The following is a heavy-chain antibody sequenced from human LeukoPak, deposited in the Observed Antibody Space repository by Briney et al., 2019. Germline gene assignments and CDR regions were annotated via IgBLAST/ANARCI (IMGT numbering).Heavy chain of an antibody. CDR2: IYYSGRT. CDR1: GGSISSYY. CDR3: ARHVEQWLTPFDY. Sequence: PSETLSLTCTVSGGSISSYYWSWIRQSPGKGLEWIGYIYYSGRTNYDPSLKSRATISVDTSKNQFSLKLSSVTAADTAVYYCARHVEQWLTPFDYWGQGTLVTVSS. J-gene: IGHJ4*02. V-gene: IGHV4-59*08. D-gene: IGHD6-19*01.